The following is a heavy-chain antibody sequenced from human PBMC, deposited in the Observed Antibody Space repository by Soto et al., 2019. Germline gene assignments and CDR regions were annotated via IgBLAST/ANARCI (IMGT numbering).Heavy chain of an antibody. V-gene: IGHV1-18*01. CDR1: GYTFTSYG. Sequence: ASVKVSCKASGYTFTSYGISWVRQAPGQGLEWMGWISAYNGNTNYAQKLQGRVTMTTDTSTSTAYMELRSLRSDDTAVYYCARVTPPPYDFWSGYWGPFDYWGQGTLVTGPS. CDR3: ARVTPPPYDFWSGYWGPFDY. D-gene: IGHD3-3*01. J-gene: IGHJ4*02. CDR2: ISAYNGNT.